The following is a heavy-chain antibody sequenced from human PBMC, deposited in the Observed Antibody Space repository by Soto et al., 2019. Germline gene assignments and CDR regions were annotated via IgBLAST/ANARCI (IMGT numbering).Heavy chain of an antibody. J-gene: IGHJ6*02. Sequence: GESLKISCKGSGYSFTSYWIGWVRQMPGKGLEWMGIIYPGDSDTRYSPSFQGQVTISADKSISTAYLQWSSLKASDTAMYYCARLGLPLYYYYGMDVWGQGTTVTVSS. CDR2: IYPGDSDT. V-gene: IGHV5-51*01. D-gene: IGHD5-18*01. CDR3: ARLGLPLYYYYGMDV. CDR1: GYSFTSYW.